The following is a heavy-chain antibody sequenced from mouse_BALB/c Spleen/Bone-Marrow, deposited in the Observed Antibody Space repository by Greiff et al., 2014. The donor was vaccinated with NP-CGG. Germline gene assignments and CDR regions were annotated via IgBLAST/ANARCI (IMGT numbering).Heavy chain of an antibody. D-gene: IGHD2-1*01. CDR2: INGNGGST. CDR3: VRGNYGNYVDYFDF. CDR1: GFTFSNYG. V-gene: IGHV5-6-3*01. Sequence: EVQLVESEGGLVQPGGSLKLSCAASGFTFSNYGMSWVRQTPDKRLELVATINGNGGSTYYPDSVKGRFTISRDTAKNTLYLQXXXLXXXXTAXYYCVRGNYGNYVDYFDFWGQGTTLTVSS. J-gene: IGHJ2*01.